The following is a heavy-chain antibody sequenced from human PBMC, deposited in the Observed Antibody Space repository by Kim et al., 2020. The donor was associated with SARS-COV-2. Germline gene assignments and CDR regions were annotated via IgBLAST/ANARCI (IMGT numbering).Heavy chain of an antibody. D-gene: IGHD3-10*01. CDR3: AKGRGSSTGASDY. V-gene: IGHV3-23*01. J-gene: IGHJ4*02. Sequence: YADYVQGRFTISRDNSENTLYLQMNSLRAEDTAVYYCAKGRGSSTGASDYWGQGTLVTVSS.